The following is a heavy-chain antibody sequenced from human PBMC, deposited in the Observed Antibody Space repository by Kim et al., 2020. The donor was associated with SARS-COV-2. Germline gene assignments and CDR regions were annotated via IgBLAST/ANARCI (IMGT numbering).Heavy chain of an antibody. V-gene: IGHV4-31*03. D-gene: IGHD2-15*01. CDR3: AREKTGYCSGGSCRDAFDI. CDR1: GGSISSGGYY. J-gene: IGHJ3*02. CDR2: IYYSGST. Sequence: SETLSLTCTVSGGSISSGGYYWSWIRQHPGKGLEWIGYIYYSGSTYYNPSLKSRVTISVDTSKNQFSLKLSSVTAADTAVYYCAREKTGYCSGGSCRDAFDIWGQGTMVTVSS.